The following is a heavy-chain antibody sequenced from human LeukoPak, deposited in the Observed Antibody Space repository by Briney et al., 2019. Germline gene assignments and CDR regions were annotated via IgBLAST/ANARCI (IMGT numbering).Heavy chain of an antibody. CDR3: TRGQYYYHSGHYLGNFDY. Sequence: GGSLRLSCAASGFTFSMYALHWVRQAPGKGLEWVALISYDGSIADYVDSVKGRFTISRDNSKNTLFLQMNSLRAEDTAVYYCTRGQYYYHSGHYLGNFDYWGPGTLVTVSS. D-gene: IGHD3-22*01. CDR2: ISYDGSIA. V-gene: IGHV3-30*01. CDR1: GFTFSMYA. J-gene: IGHJ4*02.